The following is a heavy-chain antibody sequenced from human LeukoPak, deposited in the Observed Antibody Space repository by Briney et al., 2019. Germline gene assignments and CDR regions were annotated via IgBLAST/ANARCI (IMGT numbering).Heavy chain of an antibody. Sequence: ASVKVSCKASGYTFTGYYMHWVRQAPGQGLEWMGWINPNSGGTNYAQKFQGRVTMTRDTSISTAYMELSRLRSDDTAVYYCARSASGGSYHFDYWGQGTLVTVSS. V-gene: IGHV1-2*02. CDR2: INPNSGGT. CDR3: ARSASGGSYHFDY. J-gene: IGHJ4*02. CDR1: GYTFTGYY. D-gene: IGHD1-26*01.